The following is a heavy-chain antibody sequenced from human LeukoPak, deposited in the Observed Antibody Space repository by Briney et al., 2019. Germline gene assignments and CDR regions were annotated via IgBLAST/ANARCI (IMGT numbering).Heavy chain of an antibody. Sequence: GSLRLSCAASGFTFSSYAMNWVRQPPGKGLEWIGNIYSGGNTYYKPSLKSRVTISVDASKNQLSLKLSSVTAADTAVYYCARRTYGSGTYYYNWFDPWGQGTLVTVSP. D-gene: IGHD3-10*01. CDR3: ARRTYGSGTYYYNWFDP. CDR1: GFTFSSYA. CDR2: IYSGGNT. J-gene: IGHJ5*02. V-gene: IGHV4-39*01.